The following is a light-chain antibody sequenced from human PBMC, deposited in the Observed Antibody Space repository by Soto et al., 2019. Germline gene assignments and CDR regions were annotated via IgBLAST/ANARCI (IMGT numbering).Light chain of an antibody. CDR1: QGISTS. CDR2: AAS. V-gene: IGKV1-9*01. CDR3: QQLNNYPDT. J-gene: IGKJ2*01. Sequence: IQLTQSPSFLSASVGDRVTITCRASQGISTSLGWYQQKPGKAPKLLIYAASTLHSGVPSRFSGSGSGTEFTLTISSLQPEEFATYYCQQLNNYPDTFGQGTKLEIK.